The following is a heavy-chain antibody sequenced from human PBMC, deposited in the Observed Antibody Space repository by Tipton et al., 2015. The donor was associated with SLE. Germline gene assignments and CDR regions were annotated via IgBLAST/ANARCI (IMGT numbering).Heavy chain of an antibody. CDR1: GFTFSSYA. Sequence: GSLRLSCAASGFTFSSYAMSWVRQAPGKGLEWVSAISGSGGSTYYADSVKGRFTISRDNSKNTLYLQMNSLRAEDTAVYYCAKDLVAGGPFWSGYYTGEFDYWGQGTLVTVSS. V-gene: IGHV3-23*01. D-gene: IGHD3-3*01. J-gene: IGHJ4*02. CDR3: AKDLVAGGPFWSGYYTGEFDY. CDR2: ISGSGGST.